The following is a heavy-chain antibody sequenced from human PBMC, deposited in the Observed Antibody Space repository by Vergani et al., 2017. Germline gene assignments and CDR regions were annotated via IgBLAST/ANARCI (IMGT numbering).Heavy chain of an antibody. V-gene: IGHV5-51*03. CDR2: IYPGDSDT. J-gene: IGHJ4*02. CDR3: ARPGWPYSSSWAFDY. CDR1: GYSFTSYW. D-gene: IGHD6-13*01. Sequence: EVQLVQSGAEVKQPGESLKISCKGSGYSFTSYWIGWVRQMPGKGLEWMGIIYPGDSDTRYSPSFQGQVTISADKSISTAYLQWSSLKASDTAMYYCARPGWPYSSSWAFDYWGQGSLVTVSS.